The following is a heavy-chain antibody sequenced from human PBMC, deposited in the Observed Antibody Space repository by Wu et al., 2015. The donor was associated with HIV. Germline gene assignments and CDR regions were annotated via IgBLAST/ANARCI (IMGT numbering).Heavy chain of an antibody. CDR2: IIPVLRTT. Sequence: GLEWVGRIIPVLRTTDYAQKFQGRVTIITDESTSTAYMELSSLRSEDTAVYYCTREGSSTWYPQDEFFQYWGQGTLVIVSS. J-gene: IGHJ1*01. V-gene: IGHV1-69*11. CDR3: TREGSSTWYPQDEFFQY. D-gene: IGHD6-13*01.